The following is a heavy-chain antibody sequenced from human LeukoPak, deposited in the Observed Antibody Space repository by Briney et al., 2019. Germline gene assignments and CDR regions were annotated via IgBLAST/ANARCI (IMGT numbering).Heavy chain of an antibody. CDR3: VRGYSFGPYGMDV. V-gene: IGHV3-64D*09. Sequence: PGGSLRLSCSASGFPFSSYAMHWVRHAPGKGLEYVSAISDSGGSTYYADSVKGRFTISRDNSKNTLYLQMSSLRAEDTAAYFCVRGYSFGPYGMDVWGQGTTVTVSS. J-gene: IGHJ6*02. CDR2: ISDSGGST. CDR1: GFPFSSYA. D-gene: IGHD2-15*01.